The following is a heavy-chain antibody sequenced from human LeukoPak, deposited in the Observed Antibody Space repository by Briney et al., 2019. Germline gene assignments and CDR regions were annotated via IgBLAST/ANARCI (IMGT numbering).Heavy chain of an antibody. Sequence: ASVKVSCKASGYTFTSYDINWVRQATGQGLEWMGWMNPNSGNTGYAQKFQGRVTITRNTSISTACMELSSLRSEDTAVYYCAREIVVVVAATRYFDYWGQGTLVTVSS. V-gene: IGHV1-8*03. J-gene: IGHJ4*02. CDR2: MNPNSGNT. CDR3: AREIVVVVAATRYFDY. CDR1: GYTFTSYD. D-gene: IGHD2-15*01.